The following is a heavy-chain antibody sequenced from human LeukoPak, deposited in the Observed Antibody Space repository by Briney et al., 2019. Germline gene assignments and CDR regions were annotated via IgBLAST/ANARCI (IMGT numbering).Heavy chain of an antibody. CDR3: ARDPYYYDSSGLMGVDY. V-gene: IGHV1-2*02. D-gene: IGHD3-22*01. CDR2: INPNSGGT. CDR1: GYTFTAYY. Sequence: ASVTVSCKASGYTFTAYYIHWVRQAPGQGLEWMGWINPNSGGTNYAQKFQGRVTMTRDTSISTAYMELSRLRSDDTAVYYRARDPYYYDSSGLMGVDYWGQGTLVTVPS. J-gene: IGHJ4*02.